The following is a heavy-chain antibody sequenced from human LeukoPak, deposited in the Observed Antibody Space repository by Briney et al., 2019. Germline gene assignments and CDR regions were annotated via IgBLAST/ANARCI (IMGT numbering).Heavy chain of an antibody. CDR2: MNPNSGNT. J-gene: IGHJ4*02. CDR3: ARGGEYSSSWYGVDY. V-gene: IGHV1-8*01. Sequence: ASVKVSCKASGYTFISYDINWVRQATGQGLEWMGWMNPNSGNTGYAQKFQGRVTMTTDTSTSTAYMELRSLRSEDTAVYYCARGGEYSSSWYGVDYWGQGTLVTVSS. CDR1: GYTFISYD. D-gene: IGHD6-13*01.